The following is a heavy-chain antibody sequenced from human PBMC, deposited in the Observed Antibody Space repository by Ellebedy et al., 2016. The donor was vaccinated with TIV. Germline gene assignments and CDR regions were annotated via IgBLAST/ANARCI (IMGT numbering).Heavy chain of an antibody. V-gene: IGHV1-18*01. CDR1: GYTFTSYG. CDR2: ISAYNGNT. CDR3: ARVSGSYYKYSSRAYFDY. Sequence: AASVKVSCKASGYTFTSYGINWVRQAPGQGLEWMGWISAYNGNTNYAQNLQGRVTMTTDTSTSTAFMDLRSLRADDTAVYYCARVSGSYYKYSSRAYFDYWGQGTLVTVSS. J-gene: IGHJ4*02. D-gene: IGHD1-26*01.